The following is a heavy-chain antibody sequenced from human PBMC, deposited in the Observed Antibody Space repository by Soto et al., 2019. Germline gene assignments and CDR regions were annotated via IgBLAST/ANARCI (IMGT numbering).Heavy chain of an antibody. Sequence: PGGSLRPSCAASGFTLPNNNINWVRPAPGKGLQWVSSISSSSHYIYSADSVKGRFTISRDNAKNSLYLQMDRLRVEDTAVYYCARFAYFAGFLVGYFDLWGRGTLVTVSS. CDR3: ARFAYFAGFLVGYFDL. J-gene: IGHJ2*01. D-gene: IGHD3-16*01. CDR1: GFTLPNNN. V-gene: IGHV3-21*01. CDR2: ISSSSHYI.